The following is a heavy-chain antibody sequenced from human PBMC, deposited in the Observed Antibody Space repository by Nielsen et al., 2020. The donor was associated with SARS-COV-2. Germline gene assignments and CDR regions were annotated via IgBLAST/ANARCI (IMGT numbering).Heavy chain of an antibody. CDR2: ISSSSSYI. CDR3: ARDRYRYYGSGSYYTDYYYGMDV. D-gene: IGHD3-10*01. Sequence: WIRQPPGKGLEWVSSISSSSSYIYYADSVKGRFTISRDNSKNTLYLQMNSLRAEDTAVYYCARDRYRYYGSGSYYTDYYYGMDVWGQGTTVTVSS. J-gene: IGHJ6*02. V-gene: IGHV3-21*01.